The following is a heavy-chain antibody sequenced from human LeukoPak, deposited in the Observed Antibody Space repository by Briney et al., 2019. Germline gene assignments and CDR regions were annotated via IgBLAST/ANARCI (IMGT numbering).Heavy chain of an antibody. D-gene: IGHD6-25*01. Sequence: GGSLRLSCAASGFTFDDYDMSWVRQAPGKGLEWVSGLNWNGGSTGYADSVRGRFTISRDTAKNSLYLQMNSLRAEDTALYYCARLTRLGQGDYYYYMDVWGKGTTVTVSS. CDR2: LNWNGGST. CDR3: ARLTRLGQGDYYYYMDV. V-gene: IGHV3-20*04. J-gene: IGHJ6*03. CDR1: GFTFDDYD.